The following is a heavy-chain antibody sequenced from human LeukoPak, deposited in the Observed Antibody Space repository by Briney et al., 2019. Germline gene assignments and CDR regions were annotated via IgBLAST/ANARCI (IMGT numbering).Heavy chain of an antibody. Sequence: SQTLSLTCTVSGASIGSRGYYWTWIRRRPGKGLEWIGYISHSGNTYYNPSLKNRVIISLDTSNNHFSLRLNSVTAADTAVYSCAKARDVCGGGRPEGANWFDPWGKGTLVPVPS. CDR3: AKARDVCGGGRPEGANWFDP. J-gene: IGHJ5*02. CDR1: GASIGSRGYY. CDR2: ISHSGNT. V-gene: IGHV4-31*03. D-gene: IGHD2-21*01.